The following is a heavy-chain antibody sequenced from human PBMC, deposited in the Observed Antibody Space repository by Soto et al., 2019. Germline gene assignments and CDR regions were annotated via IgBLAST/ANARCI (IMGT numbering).Heavy chain of an antibody. D-gene: IGHD3-9*01. CDR1: GGSISSYY. CDR2: INHSGSA. V-gene: IGHV4-34*01. CDR3: ARGPPSPWFYFDY. J-gene: IGHJ4*02. Sequence: PSETLSLTCTVSGGSISSYYWSWIRQPPGKGLEWIGEINHSGSANYNPSLKSRVTISVDTSKNQFSLNLSSVTAADTAMYYCARGPPSPWFYFDYWGQGTLVTVSS.